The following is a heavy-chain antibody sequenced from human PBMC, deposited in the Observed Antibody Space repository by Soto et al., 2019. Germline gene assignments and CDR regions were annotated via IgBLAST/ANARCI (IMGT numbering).Heavy chain of an antibody. D-gene: IGHD5-12*01. J-gene: IGHJ4*02. Sequence: GGSLRLSCAASGFTVSSYGMHWVRQAPGKGLEWVAVIWYDGSNKYYADSVKGRFTISRDNSKNTLYLQMNSLRAEDTAVYYCARGYSGQIGDFDYWGQGTLVTVSS. V-gene: IGHV3-33*01. CDR3: ARGYSGQIGDFDY. CDR2: IWYDGSNK. CDR1: GFTVSSYG.